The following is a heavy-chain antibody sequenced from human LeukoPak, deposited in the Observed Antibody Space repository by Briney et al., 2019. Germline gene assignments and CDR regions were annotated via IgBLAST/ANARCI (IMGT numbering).Heavy chain of an antibody. D-gene: IGHD3-9*01. V-gene: IGHV3-23*01. Sequence: PGGSLRLSCVASGFTFSSYAMNWVRQAPGMGLEWVSVITSSGGSTAYADSVRGRFTISRDNSKNTLYMQMNSLRAEDAAVYCYVTESTGTLDYWGQGILVTVSS. CDR3: VTESTGTLDY. CDR1: GFTFSSYA. J-gene: IGHJ4*02. CDR2: ITSSGGST.